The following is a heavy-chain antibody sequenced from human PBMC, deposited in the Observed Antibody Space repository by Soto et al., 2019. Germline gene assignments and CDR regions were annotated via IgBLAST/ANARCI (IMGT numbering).Heavy chain of an antibody. CDR1: GGSISSRSSY. D-gene: IGHD3-3*01. CDR3: AKTGFWSDYRVADY. J-gene: IGHJ4*02. V-gene: IGHV4-39*01. CDR2: INYSGST. Sequence: QLQLQESGPGLVKPSETLSLTCTVSGGSISSRSSYWGWIRQPPGKGLEWIGSINYSGSTYYNPSRKSRITISVDTSRNQFSLKLSSVAAADTAVYFCAKTGFWSDYRVADYWGQGTLVTVSS.